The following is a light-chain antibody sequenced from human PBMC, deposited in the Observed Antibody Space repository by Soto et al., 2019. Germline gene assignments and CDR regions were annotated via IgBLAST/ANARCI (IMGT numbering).Light chain of an antibody. CDR1: QSVSNNY. CDR2: GSS. Sequence: EVVLTQSPGTLSLSPGERATLSCRASQSVSNNYLAWYQQKPGQDHRLHICGSSDRTTGIPDRFSSSGSGTEFTLLISSMEPEDFAVYYCQQYGSSPPYTFGQRTKLEIK. J-gene: IGKJ2*01. CDR3: QQYGSSPPYT. V-gene: IGKV3-20*01.